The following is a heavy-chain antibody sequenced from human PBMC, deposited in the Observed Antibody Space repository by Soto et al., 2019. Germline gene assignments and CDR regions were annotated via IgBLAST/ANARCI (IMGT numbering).Heavy chain of an antibody. J-gene: IGHJ5*02. V-gene: IGHV1-69*12. D-gene: IGHD1-1*01. CDR1: GGTFSSYA. Sequence: QVQLVQSGAEVKKPGSSVKVSCKASGGTFSSYAISWVRQAPGQGLEWMGGIIPIFGTANYAQKFQGRVTITGDESTSTAYMEPSSLRSEDTAVYYCASLPPPLTSQLVNDPWGQGTLVTVSS. CDR3: ASLPPPLTSQLVNDP. CDR2: IIPIFGTA.